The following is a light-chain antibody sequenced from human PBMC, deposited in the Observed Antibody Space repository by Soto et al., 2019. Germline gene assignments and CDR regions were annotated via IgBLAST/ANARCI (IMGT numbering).Light chain of an antibody. CDR2: EAF. Sequence: EIVLTQSPATLSLSPGERATLSCRASQSVSNYLAWYQQKPGQAPRLLIYEAFNRATGIPARFSGSASGTDFTLTISSLEPEDFAVYYCQLRGNWPPIFTFGPGTKVEIK. CDR3: QLRGNWPPIFT. CDR1: QSVSNY. V-gene: IGKV3-11*01. J-gene: IGKJ3*01.